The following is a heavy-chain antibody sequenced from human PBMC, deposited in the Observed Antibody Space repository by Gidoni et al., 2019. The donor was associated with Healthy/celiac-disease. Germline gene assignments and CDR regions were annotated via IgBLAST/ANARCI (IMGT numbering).Heavy chain of an antibody. D-gene: IGHD4-17*01. J-gene: IGHJ2*01. CDR1: GFTFSSYA. CDR3: AKYYGDYSYWYFDL. Sequence: EVQLLESGGGLVQPGGSLRLSCAASGFTFSSYAMSWVRQAPGKGLAWDSAISGSGGSTYYADSVKGRFTISRDNSKNTLYLQMNSLRAEDTAVYYCAKYYGDYSYWYFDLWGRGTLVTVSS. CDR2: ISGSGGST. V-gene: IGHV3-23*01.